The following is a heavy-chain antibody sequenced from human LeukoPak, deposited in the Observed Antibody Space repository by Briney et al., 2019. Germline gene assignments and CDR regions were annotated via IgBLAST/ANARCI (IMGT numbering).Heavy chain of an antibody. CDR2: ISSSSSYI. CDR3: AKGRTNQGYFDY. D-gene: IGHD1-14*01. Sequence: GGSLRLSCAASGFTFSSYSMNWVRQAPGKGLEWVSSISSSSSYIYYADSVKGRFTISRDNAKNSLYLQMNSLRAEDTAVYYCAKGRTNQGYFDYWGQGTLVTVSS. V-gene: IGHV3-21*01. CDR1: GFTFSSYS. J-gene: IGHJ4*02.